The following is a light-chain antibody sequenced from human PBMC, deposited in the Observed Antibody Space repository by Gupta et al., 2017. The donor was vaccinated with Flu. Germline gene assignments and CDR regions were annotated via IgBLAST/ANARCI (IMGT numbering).Light chain of an antibody. J-gene: IGLJ3*02. CDR2: GEN. CDR1: SLRSYY. V-gene: IGLV3-19*01. CDR3: NSRDSSGNHLWV. Sequence: SSELTQDPAVSVALGQTVRITCQGDSLRSYYASWYQQTPGQAPVLVIYGENKRPSGIPDRFSGSRSGNTASLTITGAQAEDEGDYYCNSRDSSGNHLWVFGGGTKLTVL.